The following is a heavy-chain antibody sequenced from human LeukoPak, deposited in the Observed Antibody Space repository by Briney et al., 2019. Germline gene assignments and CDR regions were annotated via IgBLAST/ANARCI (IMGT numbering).Heavy chain of an antibody. CDR2: IYSGGST. J-gene: IGHJ3*02. CDR1: GFTFSSYW. CDR3: ARGYYYESSSYHTDAFDI. V-gene: IGHV3-53*04. Sequence: GGSLRLSCAASGFTFSSYWMHWVRQAPGKGLEWVSVIYSGGSTYYADSVKGRFTISRHNSKNTLYLQMNSLRAEDTAVYYCARGYYYESSSYHTDAFDIWGQGTMVTVSS. D-gene: IGHD3-22*01.